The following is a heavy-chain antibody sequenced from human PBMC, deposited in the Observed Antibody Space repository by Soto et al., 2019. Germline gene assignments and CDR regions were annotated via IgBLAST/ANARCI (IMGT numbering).Heavy chain of an antibody. V-gene: IGHV3-21*06. CDR2: ISSTTNYI. CDR3: ARESEDLTSNFDY. CDR1: GFTLTRYS. J-gene: IGHJ4*02. Sequence: GGSLRLSCAASGFTLTRYSMNWVRQAPGKGLEWVSSISSTTNYIYYGDSMKGRFTISRDNAKNSLYLEMNSLRAEDTAVYYCARESEDLTSNFDYWGQGTLVTVSS.